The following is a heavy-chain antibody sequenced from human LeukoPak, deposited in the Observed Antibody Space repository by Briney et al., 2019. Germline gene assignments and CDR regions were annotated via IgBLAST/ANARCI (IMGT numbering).Heavy chain of an antibody. V-gene: IGHV3-48*03. Sequence: PGGSLRLSCAASGFTFSSYEMNWVRQAPGKGLEWVSYISSSGSTIYYADSVKGRFTISRDNAKNSLYLQMNSLRAEGTAVYYCARAKIAVAVNFDYWGQGTLVTVSS. D-gene: IGHD6-19*01. J-gene: IGHJ4*02. CDR1: GFTFSSYE. CDR2: ISSSGSTI. CDR3: ARAKIAVAVNFDY.